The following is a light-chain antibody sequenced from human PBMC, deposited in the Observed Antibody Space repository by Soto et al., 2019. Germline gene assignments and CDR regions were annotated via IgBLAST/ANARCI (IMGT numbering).Light chain of an antibody. CDR1: QSVSD. CDR2: GPS. Sequence: IVLTQSPVTLSLSPLERATLSCRASQSVSDLAWYQQKPGQAPRLLIYGPSTRATGIPDRVSGSGSGTDFTLTISGLEPEDFAVYYCQQYGSSPWTFGQGTKVDIK. CDR3: QQYGSSPWT. J-gene: IGKJ1*01. V-gene: IGKV3-20*01.